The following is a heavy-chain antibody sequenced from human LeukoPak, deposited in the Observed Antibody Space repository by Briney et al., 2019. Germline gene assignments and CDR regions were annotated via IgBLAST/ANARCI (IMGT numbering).Heavy chain of an antibody. V-gene: IGHV1-2*02. CDR2: INPNSGGT. CDR3: ASGDYDSSGYPSYYYYGMDV. Sequence: ASVKVSCKASGYTFTGYYMHWVRQAPGQGLEWMGWINPNSGGTNHAQKFQGRVTMTRDTSISTAYMELSRLRSDDTAVYYCASGDYDSSGYPSYYYYGMDVWGQGTTVTVSS. J-gene: IGHJ6*02. CDR1: GYTFTGYY. D-gene: IGHD3-22*01.